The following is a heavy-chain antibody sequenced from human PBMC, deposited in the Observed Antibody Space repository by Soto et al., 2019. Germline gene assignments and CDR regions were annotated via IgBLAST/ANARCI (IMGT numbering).Heavy chain of an antibody. CDR3: ARRYLTGTGLVRDNFDY. CDR1: GYTITRYT. CDR2: INAGNGDT. Sequence: QVQLVQSGAEVKKPGASVKVSCKASGYTITRYTIHWVRQAPGQRLEWMGWINAGNGDTKYSQNFQGRVTITIDTSASTAYMELSSLRSEDTAVYYCARRYLTGTGLVRDNFDYWGQGTLVTVSS. D-gene: IGHD3-9*01. J-gene: IGHJ4*02. V-gene: IGHV1-3*01.